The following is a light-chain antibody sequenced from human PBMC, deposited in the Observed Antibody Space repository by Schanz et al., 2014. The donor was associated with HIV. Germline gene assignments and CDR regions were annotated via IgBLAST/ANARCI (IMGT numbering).Light chain of an antibody. J-gene: IGLJ2*01. V-gene: IGLV1-40*01. CDR2: GNN. CDR3: QSYDVSLSGKV. CDR1: SSNIGAGYD. Sequence: QSVLTQPPSVSGAPGQGITISCTGTSSNIGAGYDVHWYQHLPGRVPKLLIYGNNNRPSGVPDRFSGSKSGTSASLAITGLQADDEAAYYCQSYDVSLSGKVFGGGTKLTVL.